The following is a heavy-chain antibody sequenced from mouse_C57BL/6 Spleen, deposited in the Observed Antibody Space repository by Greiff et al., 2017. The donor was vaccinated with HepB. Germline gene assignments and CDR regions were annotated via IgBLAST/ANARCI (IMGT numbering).Heavy chain of an antibody. J-gene: IGHJ2*01. D-gene: IGHD2-5*01. CDR1: GYTFTDYY. CDR2: INPNNGGT. Sequence: VQLQQSGPELVKPGASVKISCKASGYTFTDYYMNWVKQSHGKSLEWIGDINPNNGGTSYNQKFKGKATLTVDKSSSTAYMERRSLTSEDSAVYYCARSSYYSNYGYWGQGTTLTVSS. V-gene: IGHV1-26*01. CDR3: ARSSYYSNYGY.